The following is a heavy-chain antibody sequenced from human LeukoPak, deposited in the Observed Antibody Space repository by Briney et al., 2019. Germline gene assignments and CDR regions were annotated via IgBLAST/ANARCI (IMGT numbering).Heavy chain of an antibody. J-gene: IGHJ3*02. CDR1: GGSINNYY. Sequence: SETLSLTCTVSGGSINNYYWSWIRQPAGKGLEWIGRIYTRGSTNYNPSLKSRVTMAVDTSKNQFSLKLSSVTAADTAVYYCARGRYCSADICSGGDAFDIWGQGTMVSVSS. V-gene: IGHV4-4*07. CDR3: ARGRYCSADICSGGDAFDI. D-gene: IGHD2-15*01. CDR2: IYTRGST.